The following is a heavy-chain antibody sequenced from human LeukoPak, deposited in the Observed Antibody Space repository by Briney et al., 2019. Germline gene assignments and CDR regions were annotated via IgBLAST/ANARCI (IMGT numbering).Heavy chain of an antibody. J-gene: IGHJ3*02. Sequence: GGSLRLSCAASGFTFSSYGMHWVRQAPGKGLEWVAVISYDGSDKYYADSVKGRFTISRDNSKNTLYLQMNSLRAEDTAVYYCAKLYDAFDIWGQETMVTVSS. CDR2: ISYDGSDK. CDR1: GFTFSSYG. CDR3: AKLYDAFDI. V-gene: IGHV3-30*18.